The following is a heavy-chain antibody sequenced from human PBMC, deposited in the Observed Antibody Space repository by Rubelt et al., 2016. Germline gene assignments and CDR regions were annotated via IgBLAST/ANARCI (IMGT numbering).Heavy chain of an antibody. D-gene: IGHD3-22*01. J-gene: IGHJ4*02. Sequence: QVQLVQSGAEVKKPGASVKVSCKASGYTFTSYGISWVRQAPGQGLEWMGWMNPNSGNTGYAQKFQGRVTMTRNTSISTAYMELSSLRSEDTAVYYCASSDDTSGYYYCYWGQGTLVTVSS. CDR2: MNPNSGNT. CDR1: GYTFTSYG. V-gene: IGHV1-8*02. CDR3: ASSDDTSGYYYCY.